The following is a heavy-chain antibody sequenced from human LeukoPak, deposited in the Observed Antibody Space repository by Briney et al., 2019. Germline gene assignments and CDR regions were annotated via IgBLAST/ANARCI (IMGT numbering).Heavy chain of an antibody. D-gene: IGHD5-24*01. J-gene: IGHJ4*02. CDR3: AKDYNYVPDY. CDR1: GYTFTSYG. V-gene: IGHV1-18*01. CDR2: ISAVNGDI. Sequence: ASVKVSCKASGYTFTSYGISWVRQAPGRGLEWMGWISAVNGDIHPAQKFQDRGTLTTDTSTSTAYMELRSLRSDDTAVYYCAKDYNYVPDYWGQGTLITVSS.